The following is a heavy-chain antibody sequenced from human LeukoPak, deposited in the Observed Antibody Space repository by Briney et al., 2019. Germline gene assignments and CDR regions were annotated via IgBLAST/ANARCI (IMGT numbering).Heavy chain of an antibody. J-gene: IGHJ4*02. V-gene: IGHV1-18*01. CDR3: ATTTPDYYDSSGYYGY. CDR1: GYTFTSYG. D-gene: IGHD3-22*01. Sequence: GASVKVSCKASGYTFTSYGISWVRQAPGQGLEWMGWISAYNGNTNYAQKLQGRVIMTTDTSTSTAYMELRSLRSDDTAVYYCATTTPDYYDSSGYYGYWGQGTLVTVSS. CDR2: ISAYNGNT.